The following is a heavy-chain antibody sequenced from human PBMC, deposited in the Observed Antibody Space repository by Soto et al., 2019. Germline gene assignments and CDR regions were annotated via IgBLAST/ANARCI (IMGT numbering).Heavy chain of an antibody. D-gene: IGHD4-17*01. V-gene: IGHV3-33*01. CDR3: ARDSGDYVDWYFDL. CDR1: GFTFSSYG. Sequence: PGGSLRLSCAASGFTFSSYGMHWVRQAPGKGLEWVAVIWYDGSNKYYADSVKGRFTISRDNSKNTLYLQMNGLRAEDTAVYYCARDSGDYVDWYFDLWGRGTLVTVSS. J-gene: IGHJ2*01. CDR2: IWYDGSNK.